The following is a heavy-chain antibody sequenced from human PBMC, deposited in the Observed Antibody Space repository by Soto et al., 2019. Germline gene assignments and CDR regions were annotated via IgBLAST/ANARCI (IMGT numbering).Heavy chain of an antibody. D-gene: IGHD5-12*01. V-gene: IGHV3-23*01. CDR3: ARLGGYSGYDPFDY. CDR1: GFAFSVYS. J-gene: IGHJ4*02. CDR2: ISGNGAST. Sequence: EVQLLESGGGLVQPGGSLRLSCAASGFAFSVYSMGWVRQAPGKGLEWVSVISGNGASTYYPESVKGRFTISRDVSKNTLFVQMNSLGAEDTAVYYCARLGGYSGYDPFDYWGQGTLVNVSS.